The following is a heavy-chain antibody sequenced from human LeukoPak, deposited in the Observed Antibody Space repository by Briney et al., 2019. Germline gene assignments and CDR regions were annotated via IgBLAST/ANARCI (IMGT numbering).Heavy chain of an antibody. Sequence: GGSLRLSCAASGFTVSSNYMSWVRQAPVKGLEWVSVIYSGGSTYYADSVKGRFTISRDNSKNTLYLQMNSLRAEDTAVYYCAREGKTGDFDYWGQGTLVTVSS. CDR3: AREGKTGDFDY. CDR2: IYSGGST. CDR1: GFTVSSNY. J-gene: IGHJ4*02. V-gene: IGHV3-66*01.